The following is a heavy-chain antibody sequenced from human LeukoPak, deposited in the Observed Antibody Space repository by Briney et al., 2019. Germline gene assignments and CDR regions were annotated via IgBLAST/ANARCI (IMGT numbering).Heavy chain of an antibody. D-gene: IGHD2-15*01. V-gene: IGHV4-59*01. CDR3: ARSVEGYCSGGSCYSYYYYMDV. Sequence: SETLSLTCTVSDGSINSYYWSWIRQPPGKGLEWIGYVYYSGSTNYNPSLKSRVTISVDTSKNQFSLKLSSVTAADTAVYYCARSVEGYCSGGSCYSYYYYMDVWGKGTTVTVSS. CDR1: DGSINSYY. J-gene: IGHJ6*03. CDR2: VYYSGST.